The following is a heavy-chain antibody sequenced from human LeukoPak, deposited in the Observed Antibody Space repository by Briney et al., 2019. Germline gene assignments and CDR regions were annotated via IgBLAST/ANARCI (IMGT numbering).Heavy chain of an antibody. V-gene: IGHV1-8*01. Sequence: GASVKVSCKASGYTFNSYDINWVRQATGQGLEWMGWMNPNTGNTGYGERFQGRVTMTRNTSISTAYMELSSLRSEDTAVYYCARGLGVGATNYFDYWGQGTLVTVSS. J-gene: IGHJ4*02. D-gene: IGHD1-26*01. CDR3: ARGLGVGATNYFDY. CDR1: GYTFNSYD. CDR2: MNPNTGNT.